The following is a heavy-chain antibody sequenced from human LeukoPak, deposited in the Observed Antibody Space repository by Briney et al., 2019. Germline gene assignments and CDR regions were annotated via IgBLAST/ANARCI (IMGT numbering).Heavy chain of an antibody. J-gene: IGHJ4*02. V-gene: IGHV3-30*18. Sequence: GGSLRLSCAASGFTFSSYGMHWVRQAPGKGLEWVAVISYGGSNKYYADSVKGRFTISRDNSKNTLYLQMNSLRAEDTAMYYCAKDGFDYWGQGTLVTVSS. CDR2: ISYGGSNK. CDR1: GFTFSSYG. CDR3: AKDGFDY.